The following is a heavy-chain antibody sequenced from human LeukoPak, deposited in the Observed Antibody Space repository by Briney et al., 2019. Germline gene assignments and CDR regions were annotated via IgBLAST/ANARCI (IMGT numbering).Heavy chain of an antibody. D-gene: IGHD6-6*01. CDR3: ARHREGSSEFDP. V-gene: IGHV4-59*08. CDR2: IYYSGST. Sequence: SETLSLTCTVSGGSISSYYWNWIRQPPGKGLEWIGYIYYSGSTNYNPSLKSRLTISVDTSKNQFSLNLNSVTAADTAIYYCARHREGSSEFDPWGQGTLVTVSS. CDR1: GGSISSYY. J-gene: IGHJ5*02.